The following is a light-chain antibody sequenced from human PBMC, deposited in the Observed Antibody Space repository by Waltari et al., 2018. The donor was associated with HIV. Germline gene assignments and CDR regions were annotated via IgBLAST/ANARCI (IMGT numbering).Light chain of an antibody. CDR1: SSDVGGYDY. J-gene: IGLJ1*01. CDR3: SSYRSSSTFV. Sequence: QSALTHPASVPGSPGQSITISCTGASSDVGGYDYVSWYQQHPGKAPKLMIYEVTNRPSGISNRVSGSKSGNTASLTISGLQAEDEADYYCSSYRSSSTFVFGTGTKVTVL. CDR2: EVT. V-gene: IGLV2-14*03.